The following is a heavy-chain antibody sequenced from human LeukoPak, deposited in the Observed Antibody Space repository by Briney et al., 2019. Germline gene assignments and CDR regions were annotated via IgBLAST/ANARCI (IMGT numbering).Heavy chain of an antibody. CDR3: ARDPDGSGAGY. CDR1: GDSVTSYY. V-gene: IGHV4-59*02. D-gene: IGHD3-10*01. CDR2: IFYGGDT. Sequence: SQTLSLTCTVSGDSVTSYYWSWIRQSPGKPLEWLGYIFYGGDTNYNPSLKSRVTMSVDMSKNQFSLKLSSVSAADTAIYHCARDPDGSGAGYWGQGTQVTVSS. J-gene: IGHJ4*02.